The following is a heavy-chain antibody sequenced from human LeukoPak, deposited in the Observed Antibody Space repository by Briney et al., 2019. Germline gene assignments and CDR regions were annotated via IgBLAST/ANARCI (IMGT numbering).Heavy chain of an antibody. CDR2: IYYSGCT. J-gene: IGHJ4*02. D-gene: IGHD6-6*01. Sequence: SETLSLTCTVSGGSISSGSYYWSWIRQPPGKGLEWIGYIYYSGCTNYNPSLKSRVTISVDTSKNQFSLKLSSVTAADTAVYYCARRKQYSSSSRGSGWYSSPSGWYFDYWGQGTLVTVSS. CDR3: ARRKQYSSSSRGSGWYSSPSGWYFDY. V-gene: IGHV4-61*01. CDR1: GGSISSGSYY.